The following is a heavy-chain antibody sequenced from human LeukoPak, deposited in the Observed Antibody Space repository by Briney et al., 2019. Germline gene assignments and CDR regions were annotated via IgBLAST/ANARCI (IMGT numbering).Heavy chain of an antibody. CDR2: INPNSGGT. J-gene: IGHJ3*02. CDR1: GYTFTGYY. Sequence: ASVKVSCKASGYTFTGYYMHWVRQAPGQGLEWMGWINPNSGGTNYAQKFQGRVTMTRDTSISTAYMELSRLRSDDTAVHYCARGRSEWLSDAFDIWGQGTMVTVSS. V-gene: IGHV1-2*02. D-gene: IGHD3-3*01. CDR3: ARGRSEWLSDAFDI.